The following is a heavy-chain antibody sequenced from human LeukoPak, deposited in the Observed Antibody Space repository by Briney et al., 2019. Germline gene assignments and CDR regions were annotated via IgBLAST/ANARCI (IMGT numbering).Heavy chain of an antibody. Sequence: ASVKVSCKASGYTFTSYAMHWVRQAPGQRLEWMGWINAGNGNTKYLQEFQGRVTITRDTSASTAYMELSSLRSEDMAVYYCARVQTIADYGDWDFDYWGQGTLVTVSS. CDR3: ARVQTIADYGDWDFDY. V-gene: IGHV1-3*03. CDR1: GYTFTSYA. J-gene: IGHJ4*02. D-gene: IGHD4-17*01. CDR2: INAGNGNT.